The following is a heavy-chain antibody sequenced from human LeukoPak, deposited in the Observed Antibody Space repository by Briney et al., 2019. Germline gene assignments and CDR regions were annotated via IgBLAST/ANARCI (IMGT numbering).Heavy chain of an antibody. CDR2: IYYSGST. CDR3: ATYPSMVHFDY. D-gene: IGHD3-10*01. Sequence: SETLSLTCTVSGGSISSSSYYWGWIRQPPGKGLEWIGSIYYSGSTYYNPSLKSRVTISVDTSKNQFSLKLSSVTAADTAVYYCATYPSMVHFDYWGQGTLVTVSS. V-gene: IGHV4-39*01. CDR1: GGSISSSSYY. J-gene: IGHJ4*02.